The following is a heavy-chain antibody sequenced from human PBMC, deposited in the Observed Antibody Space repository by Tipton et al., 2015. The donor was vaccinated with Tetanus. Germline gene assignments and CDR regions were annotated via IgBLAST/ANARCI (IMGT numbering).Heavy chain of an antibody. V-gene: IGHV4-59*01. CDR2: IYYSGST. CDR1: GGSISSYY. CDR3: ARAWSPDSSSSPRRYFDY. J-gene: IGHJ4*02. D-gene: IGHD6-6*01. Sequence: LRLSCTVSGGSISSYYWSWIRQPPGKGLEWIGYIYYSGSTNYNPSLKSRVTISVDTSKNQFSLKLSSVTAADTAVYYCARAWSPDSSSSPRRYFDYWGQGTLVTVSS.